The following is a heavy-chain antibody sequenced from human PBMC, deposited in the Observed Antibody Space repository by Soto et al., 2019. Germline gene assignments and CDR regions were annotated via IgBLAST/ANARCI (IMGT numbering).Heavy chain of an antibody. V-gene: IGHV3-48*03. CDR3: ARAVRWELPSY. Sequence: PGGSLRLSCAASGFTFSSYEMNWVRQAPGKGLEWVSYISSSGSTIYYADSVKGRFTISRDNAKNSLYLQMNSLRAEDTAVYYCARAVRWELPSYWGQGTLVTVSS. CDR1: GFTFSSYE. J-gene: IGHJ4*02. D-gene: IGHD1-26*01. CDR2: ISSSGSTI.